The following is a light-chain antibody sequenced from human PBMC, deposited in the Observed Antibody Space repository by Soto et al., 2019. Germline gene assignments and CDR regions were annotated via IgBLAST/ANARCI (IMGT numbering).Light chain of an antibody. CDR1: QSISNY. V-gene: IGKV1-39*01. CDR3: QQTYCTPRT. CDR2: TAS. J-gene: IGKJ1*01. Sequence: DVQMTQSPSSLSASVGDRVTITCRASQSISNYLNWYQQTPGKAPKLLIYTASSLQTGVPSRFSGSGSGTDFTLTISSMHPEDFATYYCQQTYCTPRTFGQGTKVEIK.